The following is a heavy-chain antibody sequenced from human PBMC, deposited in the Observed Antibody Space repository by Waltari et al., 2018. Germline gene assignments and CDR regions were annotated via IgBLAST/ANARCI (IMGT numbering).Heavy chain of an antibody. J-gene: IGHJ4*02. CDR1: GYSIRNSS. CDR2: VYTSGST. CDR3: ARDRREDFGDYDPLFDY. Sequence: HLQESGPGLVKPSETLSLTCDVSGYSIRNSSWSWIRQSAGKELEWIGRVYTSGSTNYNPSLRGRITVSEDTSKNQISLKMNSVTAADTAVYYCARDRREDFGDYDPLFDYWGQGVLVTVSS. D-gene: IGHD4-17*01. V-gene: IGHV4-4*07.